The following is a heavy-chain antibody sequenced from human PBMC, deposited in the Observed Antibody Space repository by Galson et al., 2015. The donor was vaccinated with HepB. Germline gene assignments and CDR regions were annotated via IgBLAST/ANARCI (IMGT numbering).Heavy chain of an antibody. D-gene: IGHD6-19*01. CDR1: GYTLTGYY. CDR3: ARDKSAYSGGQGIDY. J-gene: IGHJ4*02. V-gene: IGHV1-2*02. CDR2: IKSNSGGT. Sequence: SVKVSCKASGYTLTGYYIHWVRQAPGQGLEWMGWIKSNSGGTNYAQKFQDRVTMTRTTSISTAYMEMSRLRYDDTAVYYCARDKSAYSGGQGIDYWGQGTLVTVSS.